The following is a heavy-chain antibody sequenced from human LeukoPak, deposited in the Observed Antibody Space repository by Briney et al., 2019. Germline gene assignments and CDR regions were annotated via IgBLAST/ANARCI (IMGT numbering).Heavy chain of an antibody. V-gene: IGHV3-23*01. D-gene: IGHD3-9*01. CDR2: ISGSGGST. CDR3: AKGPERYFDWLLNFDY. Sequence: GGTLRLSCAASGFTFSSYGMSWVRQAPGKGLEWVSAISGSGGSTYYADSVKGRFTISRDNSKNTLCLQMNSLRAEDTAVYYCAKGPERYFDWLLNFDYWGQGTLVTVSS. CDR1: GFTFSSYG. J-gene: IGHJ4*02.